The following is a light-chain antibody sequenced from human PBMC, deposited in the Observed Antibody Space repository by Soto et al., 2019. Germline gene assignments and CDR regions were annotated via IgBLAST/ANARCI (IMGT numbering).Light chain of an antibody. CDR1: QSVRSY. CDR2: DAS. J-gene: IGKJ4*01. Sequence: EFVLTQSPVTLSLSPGERATLSCRASQSVRSYLAWYQQKPGQAPRLLIYDASSRAAGIPTRFSGSGSGTDFTLTISSLEPEDFALYYCQQRSDWPSTFGGGTKVEIK. CDR3: QQRSDWPST. V-gene: IGKV3-11*01.